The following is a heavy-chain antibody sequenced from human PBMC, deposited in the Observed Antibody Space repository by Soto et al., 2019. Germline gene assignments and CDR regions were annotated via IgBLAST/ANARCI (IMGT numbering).Heavy chain of an antibody. CDR3: ARQTGGFGYYFDY. D-gene: IGHD3-16*01. J-gene: IGHJ4*02. V-gene: IGHV4-39*01. CDR1: GGSVSSSDYY. Sequence: QLQLQESGPGLVKPSETLSLTCTVSGGSVSSSDYYWGWIRQPPGKELEWIGAVYYSGTTYYMPSLKSRVTISVETYKNLFSLNLRSVTAADTAVYYCARQTGGFGYYFDYWGQGALVTVSS. CDR2: VYYSGTT.